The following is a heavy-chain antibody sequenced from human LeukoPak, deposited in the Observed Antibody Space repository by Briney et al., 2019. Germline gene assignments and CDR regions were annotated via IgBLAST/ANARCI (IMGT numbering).Heavy chain of an antibody. CDR1: GYTFTGHY. J-gene: IGHJ4*02. CDR2: INPTGGT. D-gene: IGHD6-6*01. Sequence: ASVTVSCKSSGYTFTGHYMNWVRLAPGQGLEWMGWINPTGGTTYAQKFQDRVTMTRDTSINTAYMELSGLSSDDTAVYYCARDLGWSSSHWGQGTLVTVSS. V-gene: IGHV1-2*02. CDR3: ARDLGWSSSH.